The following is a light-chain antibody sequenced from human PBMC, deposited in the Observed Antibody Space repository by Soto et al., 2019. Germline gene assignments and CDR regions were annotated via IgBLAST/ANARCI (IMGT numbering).Light chain of an antibody. CDR2: GTS. V-gene: IGKV3-20*01. J-gene: IGKJ1*01. Sequence: EIVLTQSPGTLSLSPGERATLSCRASQSVSSTYLAWYQLKPGQAPRLLIYGTSRRATDIPDRFSGSGFGTDFTLTISRLEPEDFAVYYCQHYGSSLWTFGQGTKVEIK. CDR3: QHYGSSLWT. CDR1: QSVSSTY.